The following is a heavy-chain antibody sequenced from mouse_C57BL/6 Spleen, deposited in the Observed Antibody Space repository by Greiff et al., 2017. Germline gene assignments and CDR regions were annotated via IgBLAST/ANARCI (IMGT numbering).Heavy chain of an antibody. CDR1: GYTFTGYW. V-gene: IGHV1-9*01. CDR2: ILPGSGST. J-gene: IGHJ2*01. D-gene: IGHD1-1*01. CDR3: ARSPTVVPLGDYFDY. Sequence: VQRVESGAELMKPGASVKLSCKATGYTFTGYWIEWVKQRPGHGLEWIGEILPGSGSTNYNEKFKGKATFTADTSSNTAYMQLSSLTTEDSAIYYCARSPTVVPLGDYFDYWGQGTTLTVSS.